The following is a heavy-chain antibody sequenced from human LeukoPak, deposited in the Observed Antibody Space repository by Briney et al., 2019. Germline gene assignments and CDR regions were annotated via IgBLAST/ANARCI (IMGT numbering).Heavy chain of an antibody. CDR3: ARDTQQLGGGFDY. CDR2: IYYSGST. V-gene: IGHV4-59*01. CDR1: GGSISSYY. D-gene: IGHD6-6*01. J-gene: IGHJ4*02. Sequence: SETLSLTCTVSGGSISSYYWSWVRQPPGKGLEWIGYIYYSGSTNYNPSLKSRVTISVDTSKNQFSLKLSSVTAADTAVYYCARDTQQLGGGFDYWGQGTLVTVSS.